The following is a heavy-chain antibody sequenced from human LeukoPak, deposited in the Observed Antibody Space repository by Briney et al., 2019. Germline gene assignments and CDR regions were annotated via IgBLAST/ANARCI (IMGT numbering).Heavy chain of an antibody. CDR3: ASSDPYASGSSWY. Sequence: SETLSLTCTVPGGSISSGGYYWSWIRQHPGKGLEWIGYIYYSGSTYYNPSLKSRVTISVDTSKNQFSLKLNFVTAADTAVYYCASSDPYASGSSWYWGQGTLVTVSS. J-gene: IGHJ4*02. V-gene: IGHV4-31*03. CDR1: GGSISSGGYY. CDR2: IYYSGST. D-gene: IGHD3-10*01.